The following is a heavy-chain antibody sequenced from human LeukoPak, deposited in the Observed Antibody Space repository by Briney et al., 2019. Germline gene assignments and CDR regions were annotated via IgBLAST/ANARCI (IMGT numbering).Heavy chain of an antibody. CDR2: IFTSGNT. J-gene: IGHJ4*02. D-gene: IGHD5/OR15-5a*01. CDR3: ASLGLLPLDY. Sequence: PSQTLSLTCTVSGAAISSGTYYWSWIRQPAGKGLEWIGRIFTSGNTDYNPSLKSRVTISVDTSKNQFSLKLSSVTAADTAMYYCASLGLLPLDYWGQGIPVTVSP. V-gene: IGHV4-61*02. CDR1: GAAISSGTYY.